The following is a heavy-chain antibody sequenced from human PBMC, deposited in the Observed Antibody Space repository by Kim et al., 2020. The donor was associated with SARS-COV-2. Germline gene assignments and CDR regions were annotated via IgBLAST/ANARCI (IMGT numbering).Heavy chain of an antibody. CDR3: AKDLWGYCSSTSCYLPFDY. Sequence: GRFTISRDNSKNTLDLQMNSLRAEDTAVYYCAKDLWGYCSSTSCYLPFDYWGQGTLVTVSS. D-gene: IGHD2-2*01. J-gene: IGHJ4*02. V-gene: IGHV3-30*02.